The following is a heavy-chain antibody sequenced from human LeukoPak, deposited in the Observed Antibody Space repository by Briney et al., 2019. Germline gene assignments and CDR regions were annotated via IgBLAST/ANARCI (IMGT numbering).Heavy chain of an antibody. CDR1: GFTFSSYN. D-gene: IGHD4-11*01. CDR3: ARDPYSNRYFDS. V-gene: IGHV3-21*01. J-gene: IGHJ4*02. CDR2: ISSSCSYL. Sequence: NPGGSLRLPCAASGFTFSSYNMNWVRQAPGKGLEWVSSISSSCSYLYYADSVKGRFTISRDNAKNSLYLQMNSLRAEDTAVYYCARDPYSNRYFDSWGQGTLVTVSS.